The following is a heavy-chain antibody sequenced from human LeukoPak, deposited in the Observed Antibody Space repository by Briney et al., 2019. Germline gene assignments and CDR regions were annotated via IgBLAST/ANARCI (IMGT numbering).Heavy chain of an antibody. CDR3: ARGWGFGSIDY. Sequence: ASVKVSCKASGYTFTDYYVHWVRQAPGQGLEWMGWISPSSGGTNYAQKFQGRVTMTRDTSISTAYMELSSLRSDDTAVYYCARGWGFGSIDYWAQGTLVTVSS. CDR2: ISPSSGGT. D-gene: IGHD7-27*01. J-gene: IGHJ4*02. CDR1: GYTFTDYY. V-gene: IGHV1-2*02.